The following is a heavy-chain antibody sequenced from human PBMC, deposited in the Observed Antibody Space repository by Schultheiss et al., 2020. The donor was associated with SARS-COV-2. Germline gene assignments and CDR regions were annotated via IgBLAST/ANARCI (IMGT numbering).Heavy chain of an antibody. CDR2: ISYDGSNK. Sequence: GGSLRLSCAASGFTFSSYAMHWVRQAPGKGLEWVAVISYDGSNKYYADSVKGRFTISRDNSKNTLYLQMNSLRAEDTAVYYCAREHLDTYYGDYGEDYWGQGTLVTVSS. CDR1: GFTFSSYA. V-gene: IGHV3-30*04. D-gene: IGHD4-17*01. J-gene: IGHJ4*02. CDR3: AREHLDTYYGDYGEDY.